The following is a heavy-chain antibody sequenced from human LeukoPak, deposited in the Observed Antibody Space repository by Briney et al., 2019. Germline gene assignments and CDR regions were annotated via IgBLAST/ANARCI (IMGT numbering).Heavy chain of an antibody. V-gene: IGHV4-34*01. CDR2: INHSGST. CDR3: ARRVVVVAATMNWFDP. J-gene: IGHJ5*02. Sequence: SETLSLTCAVYGGSFSGYYWSWIRQPPGKGLEWIGEINHSGSTNYNPSLKSRVTISVDTSKNQFSLKLSSVTAADTAVYYCARRVVVVAATMNWFDPWGQGTLVTVSS. D-gene: IGHD2-15*01. CDR1: GGSFSGYY.